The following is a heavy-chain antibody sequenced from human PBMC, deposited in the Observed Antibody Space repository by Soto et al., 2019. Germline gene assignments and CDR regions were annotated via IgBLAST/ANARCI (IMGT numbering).Heavy chain of an antibody. D-gene: IGHD2-21*01. CDR1: GGALSSSG. CDR2: VIPIFGTT. Sequence: QVQLVQSGAEMKKPGSSVRVSCKASGGALSSSGITWVRQAPGQGLEWVAGVIPIFGTTKNAPRFQGRVTVSGDESTSTAYTEVSSLASEDTAVYFCARSRPQGSDLPSVIPWDALDVWGQVTLVTVAS. J-gene: IGHJ3*01. CDR3: ARSRPQGSDLPSVIPWDALDV. V-gene: IGHV1-69*01.